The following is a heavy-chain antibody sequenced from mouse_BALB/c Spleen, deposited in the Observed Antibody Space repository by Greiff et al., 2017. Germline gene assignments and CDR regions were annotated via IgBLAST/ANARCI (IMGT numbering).Heavy chain of an antibody. V-gene: IGHV1S127*01. J-gene: IGHJ4*01. D-gene: IGHD1-1*01. CDR3: ARGIYYGSSYAMDY. CDR1: GYSFTSYW. CDR2: IDPSDSET. Sequence: QVQLQQSRPQLVRPGASVKISCKASGYSFTSYWMHWVKQRPGQGLEWIGMIDPSDSETRLNQKFKDKATLTVDKSSSTAYMQLSSPTSEDSAVYYCARGIYYGSSYAMDYWGQGTSVTVSS.